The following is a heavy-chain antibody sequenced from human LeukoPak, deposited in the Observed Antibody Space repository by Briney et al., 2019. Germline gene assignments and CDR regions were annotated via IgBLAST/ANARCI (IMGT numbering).Heavy chain of an antibody. J-gene: IGHJ4*02. Sequence: SETLSLTCTVSDGSISSTSYYWSWIRQPPGKGLEWIGYIYHSGSTYYNPSLKSRVTISVDRSKNQFSLKLSSVTAADTAVYYCARELERPGPLPDYWGQGTLVTVSS. CDR3: ARELERPGPLPDY. D-gene: IGHD1-1*01. V-gene: IGHV4-30-2*01. CDR2: IYHSGST. CDR1: DGSISSTSYY.